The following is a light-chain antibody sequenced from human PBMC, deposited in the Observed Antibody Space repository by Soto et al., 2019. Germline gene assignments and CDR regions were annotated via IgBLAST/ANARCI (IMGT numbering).Light chain of an antibody. CDR3: QSYDSSLSGYV. Sequence: QSVLTQPPSVSGAPGQRVTISCTGSSSNIGAGYDVHWYQQFPGKAPKLLIFGNYNRPSGVPDRFSGSKSDASASLAITGLQPEDEADYYCQSYDSSLSGYVFGTGTKLTVL. CDR2: GNY. CDR1: SSNIGAGYD. V-gene: IGLV1-40*01. J-gene: IGLJ1*01.